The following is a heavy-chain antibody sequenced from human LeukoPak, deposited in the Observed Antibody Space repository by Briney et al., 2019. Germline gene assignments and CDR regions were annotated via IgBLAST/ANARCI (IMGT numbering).Heavy chain of an antibody. CDR3: ARGSGWYESDY. CDR2: TYYSGST. J-gene: IGHJ4*02. D-gene: IGHD6-19*01. Sequence: KPSETLSLTCTVSAGSISSYYWSWIRQPPGKGLEWIGYTYYSGSTNYNPSLKGRVTISVDTSKNQFSLKLSSVTAADTAVYYCARGSGWYESDYWGQGTLVTVSS. V-gene: IGHV4-59*01. CDR1: AGSISSYY.